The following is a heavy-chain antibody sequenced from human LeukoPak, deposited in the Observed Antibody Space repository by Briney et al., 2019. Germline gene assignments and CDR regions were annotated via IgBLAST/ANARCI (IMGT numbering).Heavy chain of an antibody. CDR1: GGSISSYY. V-gene: IGHV4-59*01. CDR3: ARDKSCGY. D-gene: IGHD2-21*01. J-gene: IGHJ4*02. Sequence: SETLSLTCTVSGGSISSYYWSWIRQPPGKGLEWIGYIYYSGSTNYNPSLKSRVTISVDTSKNQFSLKLSSVTAADTAVYYCARDKSCGYWGQGTLVTVSS. CDR2: IYYSGST.